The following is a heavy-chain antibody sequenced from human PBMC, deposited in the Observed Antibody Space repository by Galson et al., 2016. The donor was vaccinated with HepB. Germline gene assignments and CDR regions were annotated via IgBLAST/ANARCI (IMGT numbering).Heavy chain of an antibody. D-gene: IGHD3-10*01. CDR3: AHLNSGTYKGDAFDI. V-gene: IGHV4-39*02. CDR2: FYYSGNT. Sequence: ETLSLTCVVSGGSFSITSYYWGWIRQPPGKGLEWIGTFYYSGNTYYNPSLRSRLRISVDTSPNHFSLTLSSVTAADTAVYYCAHLNSGTYKGDAFDIWGQGTLVSVSS. J-gene: IGHJ3*02. CDR1: GGSFSITSYY.